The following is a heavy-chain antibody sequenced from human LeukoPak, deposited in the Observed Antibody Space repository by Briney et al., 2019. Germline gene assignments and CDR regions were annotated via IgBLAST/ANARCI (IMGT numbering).Heavy chain of an antibody. CDR2: MNPNSGNT. D-gene: IGHD6-6*01. CDR1: GYTFTSYD. CDR3: ARGGGSSYGYYYGPDV. V-gene: IGHV1-8*01. Sequence: ASVKVSCKASGYTFTSYDINWVRLATGQGLEWMGWMNPNSGNTGYVQKFQGRVTMTRNTSISTAYMELSSLKSEDTGVYYCARGGGSSYGYYYGPDVWGQGTTVTVSS. J-gene: IGHJ6*02.